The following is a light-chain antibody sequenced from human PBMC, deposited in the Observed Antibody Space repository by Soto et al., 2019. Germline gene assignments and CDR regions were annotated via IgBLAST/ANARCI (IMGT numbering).Light chain of an antibody. CDR3: QQYGSSLRA. Sequence: ELVLTQSPGTLSLSPGERATLSCRASQIVSSSYLAWYQQKPGQAPRLLIYAASTRATGIPDRFSGSGSGTDFTLTISRLEPEDFAVYFCQQYGSSLRAFGPGTKVEIK. J-gene: IGKJ1*01. CDR1: QIVSSSY. CDR2: AAS. V-gene: IGKV3-20*01.